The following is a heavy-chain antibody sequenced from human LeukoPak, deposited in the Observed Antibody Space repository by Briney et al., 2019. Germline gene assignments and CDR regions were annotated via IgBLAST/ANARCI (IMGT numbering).Heavy chain of an antibody. J-gene: IGHJ4*02. CDR1: GGSISSSSYY. CDR2: IYYSGIT. CDR3: AREDTVMAPGFDD. Sequence: PSETLSLTCTVSGGSISSSSYYWGWIRQPPGKGLEWIGSIYYSGITYHNPSLRSRVTISVDTSKNQFSLKLSAVTAADTAVYYCAREDTVMAPGFDDWGQGTLVTVSS. D-gene: IGHD5-18*01. V-gene: IGHV4-39*07.